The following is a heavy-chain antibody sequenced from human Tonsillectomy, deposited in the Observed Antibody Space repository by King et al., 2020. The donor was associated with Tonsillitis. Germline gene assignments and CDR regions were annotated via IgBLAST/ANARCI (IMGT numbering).Heavy chain of an antibody. CDR1: GGSISSYY. CDR2: IYTSGST. J-gene: IGHJ4*03. V-gene: IGHV4-4*07. D-gene: IGHD3-16*01. CDR3: ARDGRWGSEYDFYY. Sequence: QLQESGPGLVKPSETLSLTCTVSGGSISSYYWSWIRQPAGEGLEWSGRIYTSGSTNYTPSLKRRVTTSVDTSQNQFSLRLSSVTAAVTAGYYCARDGRWGSEYDFYYWGHGTLVTVSS.